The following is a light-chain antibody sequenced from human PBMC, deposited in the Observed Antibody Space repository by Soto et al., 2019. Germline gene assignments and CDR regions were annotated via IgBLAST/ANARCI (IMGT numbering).Light chain of an antibody. J-gene: IGLJ2*01. CDR2: EVS. CDR1: SSDVGAYNY. CDR3: STYINSINFVI. V-gene: IGLV2-14*01. Sequence: QSALTQPASVSGSPGQSITISCTGTSSDVGAYNYISWYQQHPGKAPKLMIYEVSNRPSGVSTRFSGSKSGNTASLTISGLQAEDEGDYYCSTYINSINFVIFGGGTKLTVL.